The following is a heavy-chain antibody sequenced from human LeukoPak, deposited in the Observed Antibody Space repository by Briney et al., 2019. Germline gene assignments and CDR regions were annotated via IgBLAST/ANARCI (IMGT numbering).Heavy chain of an antibody. CDR2: ISHSGST. CDR3: ARRDDYSSSWNDVYWFDL. D-gene: IGHD6-13*01. CDR1: GGSFNGYY. J-gene: IGHJ5*02. Sequence: SEILSLTCAVCGGSFNGYYWGWIRQPPGKGLEWIGEISHSGSTNYNPSLKSRVTISVDTSKNRFSLRLTSVTATDTAVYYCARRDDYSSSWNDVYWFDLWGQGTLVTVSS. V-gene: IGHV4-34*01.